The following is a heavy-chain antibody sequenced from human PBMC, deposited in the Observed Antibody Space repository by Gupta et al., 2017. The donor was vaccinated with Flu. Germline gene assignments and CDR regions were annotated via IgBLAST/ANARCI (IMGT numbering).Heavy chain of an antibody. D-gene: IGHD3-22*01. CDR2: IGWNGGII. J-gene: IGHJ4*02. CDR3: TKDRPYDTSGSYRGEYYFDN. CDR1: GFRFDDYV. Sequence: EVQLVESGGGLVQPGRSLRLSCVASGFRFDDYVMHWVRQAPGKGLEWVSGIGWNGGIIGYADSVKGRFTISRDNAKNSMFLQRNSLRAEDTALYYCTKDRPYDTSGSYRGEYYFDNWGQGTLVTVSS. V-gene: IGHV3-9*01.